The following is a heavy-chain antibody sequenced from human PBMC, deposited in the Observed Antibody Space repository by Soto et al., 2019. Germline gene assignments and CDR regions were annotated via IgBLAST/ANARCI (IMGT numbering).Heavy chain of an antibody. CDR1: GFAVSSNY. V-gene: IGHV3-66*01. CDR2: IFTGGNT. CDR3: AKAALASVMFDF. Sequence: SGGSLRLSCAASGFAVSSNYMTWVRQAPGKGLECVSVIFTGGNTFYADSVKGRFTISRDNSKNTLSLQMNSLRAEDTAVYYCAKAALASVMFDFWGQGTLVTVSS. J-gene: IGHJ4*02.